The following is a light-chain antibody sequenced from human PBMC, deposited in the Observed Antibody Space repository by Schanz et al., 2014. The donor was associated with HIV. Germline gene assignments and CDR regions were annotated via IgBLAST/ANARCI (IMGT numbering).Light chain of an antibody. CDR2: GAS. CDR1: QSISNN. Sequence: EIVMTQSPATLSVSPGERATLSCRASQSISNNLAWYQQKPGQPPRLLIYGASTRATGVPARFSGSGSATEFTLTISSLQSEDFAVYYCQQRSNWPLFTFGPGTKVDIK. V-gene: IGKV3-15*01. CDR3: QQRSNWPLFT. J-gene: IGKJ3*01.